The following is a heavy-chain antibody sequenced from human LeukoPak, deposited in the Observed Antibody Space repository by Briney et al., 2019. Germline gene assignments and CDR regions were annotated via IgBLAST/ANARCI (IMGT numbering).Heavy chain of an antibody. CDR1: GGSFSGYY. Sequence: SETLSLTCAVYGGSFSGYYWSWIRQPPGKGLEWIGYIYYSGSTNYNPSLKSRVTISVDTSKNQFSLKLSSVTAADTAVYYCARRNDFWSGYLSPWGQGTLVTVSS. V-gene: IGHV4-59*08. J-gene: IGHJ4*02. D-gene: IGHD3-3*01. CDR3: ARRNDFWSGYLSP. CDR2: IYYSGST.